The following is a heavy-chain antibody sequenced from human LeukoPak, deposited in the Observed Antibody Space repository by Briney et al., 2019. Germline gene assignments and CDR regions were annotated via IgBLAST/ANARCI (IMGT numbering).Heavy chain of an antibody. Sequence: NPSETLSLTCTVSAYSISSGYYWGWIRQPPGKVLEWIGSIYHSDSTYYNPSLKSRVTISVDTSKNQFSLKLSSVTAADTAVYYCARVGYGWGFGYWGQGTLVTVSS. CDR3: ARVGYGWGFGY. CDR1: AYSISSGYY. CDR2: IYHSDST. D-gene: IGHD3-16*01. J-gene: IGHJ4*02. V-gene: IGHV4-38-2*02.